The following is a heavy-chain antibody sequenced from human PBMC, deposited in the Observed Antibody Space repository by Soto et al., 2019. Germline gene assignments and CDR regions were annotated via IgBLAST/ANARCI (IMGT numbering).Heavy chain of an antibody. V-gene: IGHV4-30-4*01. J-gene: IGHJ4*02. Sequence: SGRLSLTCTVSGCSISSGGYYWSWNRQHPGKGLEWIGHISYSGSTYYNTSLKSRVTISVDRSKNQFSLKLNSVTAADTAVYYCARGPPFHWGQGNLVTVSS. D-gene: IGHD3-16*01. CDR3: ARGPPFH. CDR2: ISYSGST. CDR1: GCSISSGGYY.